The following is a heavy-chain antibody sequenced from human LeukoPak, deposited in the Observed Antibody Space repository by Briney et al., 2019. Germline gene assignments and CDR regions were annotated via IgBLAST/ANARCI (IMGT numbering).Heavy chain of an antibody. D-gene: IGHD5-12*01. CDR3: ARDRGYSGYDYLKRRPLLAAPGAY. CDR1: GFTFNTYT. CDR2: ITASSTAI. V-gene: IGHV3-21*01. J-gene: IGHJ4*02. Sequence: PGGSLRLSCAASGFTFNTYTMNWVRQAPGKGLEWVSSITASSTAIYSADSVKGRFTISRDNAKNFLYLQMNSLRAEDTAVYYCARDRGYSGYDYLKRRPLLAAPGAYWGQGTLVTVSS.